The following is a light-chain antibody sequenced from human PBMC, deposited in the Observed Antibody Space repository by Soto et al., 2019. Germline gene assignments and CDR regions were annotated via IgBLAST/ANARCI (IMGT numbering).Light chain of an antibody. CDR2: KAS. CDR1: QSISSW. Sequence: DIQMTQSPSTLSASVGDRVTITCRASQSISSWLAWYQQKPGKAPKLLIYKASSLESGVPSRFSGSGSGTYFPLTISSLQPDDFETYYCQQYNSYWTFGQGTKLEIK. J-gene: IGKJ1*01. V-gene: IGKV1-5*03. CDR3: QQYNSYWT.